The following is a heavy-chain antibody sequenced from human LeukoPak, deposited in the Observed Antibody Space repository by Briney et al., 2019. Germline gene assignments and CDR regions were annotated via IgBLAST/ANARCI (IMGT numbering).Heavy chain of an antibody. CDR3: ARRLTQYDCFDP. CDR1: GDSVSSNSVT. CDR2: TYYRSTWYN. J-gene: IGHJ5*02. D-gene: IGHD2-2*01. Sequence: SQTLSLTCAISGDSVSSNSVTWNWIRQSPSRGLEWLGRTYYRSTWYNDYAVSVRGRITVNPDISKNQFSLHLNSVTPEDTAVYYCARRLTQYDCFDPWGQGILVTVSS. V-gene: IGHV6-1*01.